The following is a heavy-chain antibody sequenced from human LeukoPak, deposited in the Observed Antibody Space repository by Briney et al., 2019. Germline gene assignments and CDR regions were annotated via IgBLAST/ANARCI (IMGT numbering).Heavy chain of an antibody. CDR2: ISGSGGST. V-gene: IGHV3-23*01. D-gene: IGHD2-2*01. Sequence: PGGSLRLSCAASGFTFSSYAMSWVRQAPGKGLEWVSAISGSGGSTYYADSVKGWFTISRDNSKNTLYLQMNSLRAEDTAVYYCAKDQGCSSTSCHSPLDAFDIWGQGTMVAVSS. CDR1: GFTFSSYA. J-gene: IGHJ3*02. CDR3: AKDQGCSSTSCHSPLDAFDI.